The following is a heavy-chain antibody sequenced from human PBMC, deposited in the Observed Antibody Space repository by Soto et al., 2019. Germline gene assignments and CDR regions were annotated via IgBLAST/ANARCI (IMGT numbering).Heavy chain of an antibody. CDR3: ARYIEVDGTVWFDT. J-gene: IGHJ5*02. V-gene: IGHV1-18*04. CDR1: GYTFTSYG. D-gene: IGHD6-19*01. Sequence: ASVKVSCKASGYTFTSYGISWVRQAPGQGLEWMGWISAYNGNTNYAQKLQGRVTMTTDTSTSTAYMELRSLRSDDTAVYYCARYIEVDGTVWFDTWGQGTLVTVSS. CDR2: ISAYNGNT.